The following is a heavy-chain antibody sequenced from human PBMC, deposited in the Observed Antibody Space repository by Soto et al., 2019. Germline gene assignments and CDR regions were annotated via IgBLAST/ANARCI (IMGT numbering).Heavy chain of an antibody. V-gene: IGHV4-34*01. D-gene: IGHD3-10*01. J-gene: IGHJ5*02. Sequence: PSETLSLTCAVYGGSFSGYYWSWIRQPPGKGLEWIGEINHSGSTNYNPSLKSRVTISVDTSKNQFSLKLSSVTAADTAVYYCARYLTYYYGSGSYYNHLGYNWFDPWGQGTLVTVSS. CDR3: ARYLTYYYGSGSYYNHLGYNWFDP. CDR2: INHSGST. CDR1: GGSFSGYY.